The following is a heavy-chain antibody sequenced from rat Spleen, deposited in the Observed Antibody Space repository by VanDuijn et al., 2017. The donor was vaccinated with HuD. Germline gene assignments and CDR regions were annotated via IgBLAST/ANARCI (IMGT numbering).Heavy chain of an antibody. CDR1: GFTFNNYW. D-gene: IGHD1-12*02. CDR2: ITNTGGSI. Sequence: EVQLVESGGGLVQPGRSLKLSCVASGFTFNNYWMTWIRQAPGKGLEWVASITNTGGSIYYPDSVKGRFTISRDTAQNTRYLQLDSLRSEESATYSWTTDAFYHGTYYPGGCDYWGQGGMLTVSS. V-gene: IGHV5-31*01. J-gene: IGHJ2*01. CDR3: TTDAFYHGTYYPGGCDY.